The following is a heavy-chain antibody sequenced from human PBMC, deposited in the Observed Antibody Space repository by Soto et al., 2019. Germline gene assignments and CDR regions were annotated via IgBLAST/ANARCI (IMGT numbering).Heavy chain of an antibody. Sequence: EVQLVESGGGLVQPGRSLRLSCAASGFTFDDYAMHWVRQAPGKGLEWVSGISWNSGSIGYADSVKGRFTISRDNAKNSLYLQMNSLRAEDTALYYCAKDRGAAITGNFDYWGQGTLVTVSS. CDR2: ISWNSGSI. CDR1: GFTFDDYA. V-gene: IGHV3-9*01. J-gene: IGHJ4*02. CDR3: AKDRGAAITGNFDY. D-gene: IGHD6-13*01.